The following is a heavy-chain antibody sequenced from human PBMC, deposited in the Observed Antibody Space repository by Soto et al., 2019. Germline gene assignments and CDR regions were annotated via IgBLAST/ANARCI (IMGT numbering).Heavy chain of an antibody. CDR2: MNSDGSST. Sequence: EVQLVESGGGLVQPGGSLRLSCAASGFTFSSYWMHWARQAPGKGLVWVSRMNSDGSSTNYADSVKGRFTISRDNAKNTLYLQMNSLRVEDTAVYYCARDVSGKLGHDSWGQGTLVTVSS. V-gene: IGHV3-74*01. CDR1: GFTFSSYW. CDR3: ARDVSGKLGHDS. D-gene: IGHD3-10*01. J-gene: IGHJ4*02.